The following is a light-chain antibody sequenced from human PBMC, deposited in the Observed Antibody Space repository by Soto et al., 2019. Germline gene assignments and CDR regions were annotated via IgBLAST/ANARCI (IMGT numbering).Light chain of an antibody. Sequence: EILLVHSPATLSLSHVQGAALSCRASQSVRSNLAWYLQKPGQAPRLLFYGASTRATGVPARFSGSGSGTDFTLTISSLQSEDFAVYYCQQYHNWPLTFGQGTKVDIK. CDR2: GAS. CDR1: QSVRSN. J-gene: IGKJ1*01. V-gene: IGKV3-15*01. CDR3: QQYHNWPLT.